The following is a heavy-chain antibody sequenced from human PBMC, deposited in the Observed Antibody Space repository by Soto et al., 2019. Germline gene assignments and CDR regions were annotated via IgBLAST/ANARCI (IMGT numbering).Heavy chain of an antibody. V-gene: IGHV1-18*01. J-gene: IGHJ6*02. CDR3: ARGGLYDPFYYYYGMDV. CDR1: GYTFTSYG. CDR2: ISAYNGNT. D-gene: IGHD2-8*01. Sequence: GASVKVSCKASGYTFTSYGISWVRKAPGQGLEWMGWISAYNGNTNYSQKFQGRVTITRDTSASTAYMELRSLRSDDTAVYYCARGGLYDPFYYYYGMDVWGQGTTVTVS.